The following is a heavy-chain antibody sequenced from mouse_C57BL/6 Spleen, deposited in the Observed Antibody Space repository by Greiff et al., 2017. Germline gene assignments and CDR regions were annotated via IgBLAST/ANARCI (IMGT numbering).Heavy chain of an antibody. CDR2: ISDGGSYT. D-gene: IGHD2-1*01. CDR3: ARNGNGDAMDY. Sequence: EVMLVESGGGLVKPGGSLKLSCAASGFTFSSYAMSWVRQTPEKRLEWVATISDGGSYTYYPDNVKGRFTISRDNAKNNLYLQMSHLKSEDTAMYYCARNGNGDAMDYWGQGTSVTVSS. CDR1: GFTFSSYA. J-gene: IGHJ4*01. V-gene: IGHV5-4*03.